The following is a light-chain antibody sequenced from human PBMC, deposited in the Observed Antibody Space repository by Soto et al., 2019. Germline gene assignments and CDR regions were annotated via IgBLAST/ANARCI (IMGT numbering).Light chain of an antibody. J-gene: IGKJ2*01. V-gene: IGKV1-39*01. Sequence: DIQMTQSPSSLSASVGDRDTITCRASQSITSYLNWYQQKPGKAPRLLIYAASSLQSGVPSRFSGSGSGTDFTLTISSLQPEDFATYYCQQTYSSLMYTFGRGTKLEVK. CDR1: QSITSY. CDR3: QQTYSSLMYT. CDR2: AAS.